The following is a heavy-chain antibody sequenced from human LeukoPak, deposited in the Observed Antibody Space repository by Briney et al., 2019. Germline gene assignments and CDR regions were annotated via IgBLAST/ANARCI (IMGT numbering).Heavy chain of an antibody. CDR1: GFTVSSNY. Sequence: GGSLRLSCAASGFTVSSNYMSWVRQAPGKGLEWVSSISSSSSYIYYADSVKGRFTISRDNAKNSLYLQMNSLRAEDTAVYYCARDSSGYYLFDYWGQGTLVTVSS. CDR2: ISSSSSYI. D-gene: IGHD3-22*01. CDR3: ARDSSGYYLFDY. J-gene: IGHJ4*02. V-gene: IGHV3-21*01.